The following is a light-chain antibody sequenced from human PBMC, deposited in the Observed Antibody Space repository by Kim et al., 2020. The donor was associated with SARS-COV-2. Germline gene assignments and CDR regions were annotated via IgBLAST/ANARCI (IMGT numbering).Light chain of an antibody. CDR1: PGIRND. CDR3: LQDYDYPLT. V-gene: IGKV1-6*01. CDR2: ATS. J-gene: IGKJ4*01. Sequence: AIQMTQSPSSRSASVGDRVTITCRASPGIRNDLGWYQQKPGRAPNLLIYATSTLQSGVPSRFSGSGSGTDFTLAISSLQPEDVATYYCLQDYDYPLTFGGGTKVDIK.